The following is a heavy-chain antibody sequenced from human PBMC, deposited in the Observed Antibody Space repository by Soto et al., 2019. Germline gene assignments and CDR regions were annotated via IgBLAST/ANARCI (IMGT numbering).Heavy chain of an antibody. V-gene: IGHV4-59*01. Sequence: PSETLSLTCAVSGGSISTYYWSWIRQPPGKGLEWLGYIFYTGSTDYNPSLKGRVTISLDTSKNQFSLKLTSVTAADTDVYYCARLNRGTYDYWGQGALVTVSS. CDR3: ARLNRGTYDY. CDR2: IFYTGST. J-gene: IGHJ4*02. CDR1: GGSISTYY.